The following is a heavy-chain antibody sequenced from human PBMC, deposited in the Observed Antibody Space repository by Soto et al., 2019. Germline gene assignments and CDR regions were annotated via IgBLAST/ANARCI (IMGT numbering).Heavy chain of an antibody. Sequence: GASVKVSCKASGYTFTSYDINWARQATGQGLEWMGWMNPNNGNTNYAQKLQGRVTMTTDTSTSTAYMELRSLRSDDTAVYYCARANIVVVPAATHREKYYYYYYGMDVWGQGTTVTVSS. D-gene: IGHD2-2*01. CDR3: ARANIVVVPAATHREKYYYYYYGMDV. CDR1: GYTFTSYD. V-gene: IGHV1-18*01. J-gene: IGHJ6*02. CDR2: MNPNNGNT.